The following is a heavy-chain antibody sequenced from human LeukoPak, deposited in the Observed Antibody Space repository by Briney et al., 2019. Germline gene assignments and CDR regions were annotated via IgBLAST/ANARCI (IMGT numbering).Heavy chain of an antibody. CDR3: ARDRIVRRPGTNWFDP. CDR2: ISSSSSYI. Sequence: GVSLRLSCAASGFTFSSYSMNWVRQAPGKGLEWVSSISSSSSYIYYADSVKGRFTISRDNAKNSLYLQMNSLRAEDTAVYYCARDRIVRRPGTNWFDPWGQGTLVTVYS. J-gene: IGHJ5*02. D-gene: IGHD3-22*01. V-gene: IGHV3-21*01. CDR1: GFTFSSYS.